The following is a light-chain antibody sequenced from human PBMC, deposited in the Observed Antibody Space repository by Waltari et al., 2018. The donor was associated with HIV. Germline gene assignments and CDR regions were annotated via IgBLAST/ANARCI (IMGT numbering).Light chain of an antibody. Sequence: QSALTQPASVSGSPGQSITISCTGASNDIFNYNYVSWYQQHPAKAPQLIIYDVTSRPSGVSNRFSAAKSGNTASLTIAGLQADDEADYYCSSYTNNNTLIFGGGTKLTVL. CDR3: SSYTNNNTLI. CDR2: DVT. J-gene: IGLJ2*01. V-gene: IGLV2-14*03. CDR1: SNDIFNYNY.